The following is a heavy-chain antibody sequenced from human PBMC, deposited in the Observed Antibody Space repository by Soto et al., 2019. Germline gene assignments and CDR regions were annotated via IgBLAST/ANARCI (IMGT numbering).Heavy chain of an antibody. J-gene: IGHJ6*02. CDR3: ARLRVGYYYGMDV. V-gene: IGHV4-4*02. D-gene: IGHD2-15*01. CDR1: GGSISSSNW. CDR2: IYHSGST. Sequence: QVQLQESGPGLVKPSGTLSLTCAVSGGSISSSNWWSWVRQPPGKGREWIGEIYHSGSTNYNPSLKSRVTISVDKAKNQSALKLSSVTAADTAVYYCARLRVGYYYGMDVWGQGTTVTVSS.